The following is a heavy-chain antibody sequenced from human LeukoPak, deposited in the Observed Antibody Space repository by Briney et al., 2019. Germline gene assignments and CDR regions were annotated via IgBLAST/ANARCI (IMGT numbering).Heavy chain of an antibody. CDR1: GFTLSDYH. V-gene: IGHV3-21*01. D-gene: IGHD3-10*01. CDR3: AGSGGPGTYHQLRYNWFDP. Sequence: PGGSLRLSCAASGFTLSDYHMNWVRQAPGKGLEWLSSITTISHYIYYAGAVRGRFTISRDNAKNTLYLQMNSLRGEDTAVYYCAGSGGPGTYHQLRYNWFDPWGQGTLVTVSS. J-gene: IGHJ5*02. CDR2: ITTISHYI.